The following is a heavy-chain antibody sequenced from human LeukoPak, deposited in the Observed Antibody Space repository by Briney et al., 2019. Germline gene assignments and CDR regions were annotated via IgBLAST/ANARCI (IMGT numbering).Heavy chain of an antibody. D-gene: IGHD1-26*01. Sequence: SETLSLTCTVSGGSISSSSYYWGWIRQPPGKGLEWIGSIYYSGSTYYNPSLKSRVTISVDTSKNQFSLKLSSVTAADTAVYYCATLGSSLDYWGQGTLVTVSS. CDR1: GGSISSSSYY. CDR2: IYYSGST. CDR3: ATLGSSLDY. J-gene: IGHJ4*02. V-gene: IGHV4-39*07.